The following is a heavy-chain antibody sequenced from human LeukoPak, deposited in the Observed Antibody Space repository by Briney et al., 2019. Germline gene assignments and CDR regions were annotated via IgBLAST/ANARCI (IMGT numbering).Heavy chain of an antibody. CDR2: ISWNSGSI. D-gene: IGHD3-22*01. V-gene: IGHV3-9*01. Sequence: PGGSLRLSCAASGFTFDDYAMHWVRHAPGKGLEWVSGISWNSGSIGYADSVKGRFTISRDNAKNSLYLQMNSLRAEDTALYYCAKGTNNYYDSSGPQLDYWGQGTLVTVSS. J-gene: IGHJ4*02. CDR3: AKGTNNYYDSSGPQLDY. CDR1: GFTFDDYA.